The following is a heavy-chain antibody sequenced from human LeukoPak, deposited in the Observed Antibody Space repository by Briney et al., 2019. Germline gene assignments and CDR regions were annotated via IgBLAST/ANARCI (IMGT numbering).Heavy chain of an antibody. J-gene: IGHJ6*03. D-gene: IGHD1-26*01. CDR2: ISSSSSTI. V-gene: IGHV3-48*01. CDR3: AKDRMGHRRYYYYYMDV. CDR1: GFTFSSYS. Sequence: GGSLRLSCAASGFTFSSYSMNWVRQAPGKGLEWVSYISSSSSTIYYADSVKGRFTISRDNAKNSLYLRMNSLRAEDTAVYYCAKDRMGHRRYYYYYMDVWGKGTTVTVSS.